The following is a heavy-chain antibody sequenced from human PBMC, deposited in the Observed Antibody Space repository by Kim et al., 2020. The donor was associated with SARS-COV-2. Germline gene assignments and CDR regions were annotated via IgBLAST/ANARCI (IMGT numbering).Heavy chain of an antibody. CDR2: IYYSGST. J-gene: IGHJ4*02. D-gene: IGHD2-15*01. CDR3: ARDTVVVVAATVLYYFDY. Sequence: SETLSLTCTVSGGSISSSSYYWGWIRQPPGKGLEWIGSIYYSGSTYYNPSLKSRVTISVDTSKNQFSLKLSSVTAGDTAVYYCARDTVVVVAATVLYYFDYWGQGTLVTVSS. CDR1: GGSISSSSYY. V-gene: IGHV4-39*07.